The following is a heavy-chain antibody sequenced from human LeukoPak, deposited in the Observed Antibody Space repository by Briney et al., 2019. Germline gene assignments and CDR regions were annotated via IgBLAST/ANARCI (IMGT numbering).Heavy chain of an antibody. CDR1: GYSISYDYY. D-gene: IGHD5-18*01. V-gene: IGHV4-38-2*02. CDR2: IYLSGNT. CDR3: ARDLTLVQLWLGSWFDP. Sequence: PSETLSLTCTVSGYSISYDYYWGWIRPPPGKGLEWIGSIYLSGNTYYNPSLKSRVTISVDTSKNQFSLKLSSVTAADTAVYYCARDLTLVQLWLGSWFDPWGQGTLVTVSS. J-gene: IGHJ5*02.